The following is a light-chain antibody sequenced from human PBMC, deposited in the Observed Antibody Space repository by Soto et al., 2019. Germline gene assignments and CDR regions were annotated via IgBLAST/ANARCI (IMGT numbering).Light chain of an antibody. CDR2: GAS. V-gene: IGKV3-20*01. Sequence: EIVLTQSPGTLSLSPGERATLSCRASESVSSSYLAWYQQKPGQAPRLLIYGASSRATGIPDRFSGSGSGTDFTLTISRLEPEDFVVNYCQQYGSSPSWTFGQGTKVEIK. CDR1: ESVSSSY. CDR3: QQYGSSPSWT. J-gene: IGKJ1*01.